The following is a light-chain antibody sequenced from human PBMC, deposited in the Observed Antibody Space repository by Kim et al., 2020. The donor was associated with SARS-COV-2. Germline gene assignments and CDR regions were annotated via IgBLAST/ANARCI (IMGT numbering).Light chain of an antibody. Sequence: QSALTQPRSVSGSPGQSVTISCTGTSSDVGGYSYVSWYQQHPGKAPKLMMYDVTKRPSGVPDRFSGSKSGNTASLTISGLQGEDEADYYCCSYAGSYTWVFGGVTQLTVL. V-gene: IGLV2-11*01. CDR3: CSYAGSYTWV. CDR2: DVT. J-gene: IGLJ3*02. CDR1: SSDVGGYSY.